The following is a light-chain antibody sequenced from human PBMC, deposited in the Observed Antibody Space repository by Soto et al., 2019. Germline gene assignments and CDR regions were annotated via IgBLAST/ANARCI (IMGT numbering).Light chain of an antibody. V-gene: IGLV1-44*01. CDR3: AAWDDSLNGVV. CDR1: SSNIGTNT. J-gene: IGLJ2*01. Sequence: QSVLTQPPSASGTPGQRVTISCSGSSSNIGTNTVNWYRQLPGTAPKLLIYNNNQRPSGVPDRFSGSKSGTSASLAISVLQSEDEADYYCAAWDDSLNGVVFGGGTQLTVL. CDR2: NNN.